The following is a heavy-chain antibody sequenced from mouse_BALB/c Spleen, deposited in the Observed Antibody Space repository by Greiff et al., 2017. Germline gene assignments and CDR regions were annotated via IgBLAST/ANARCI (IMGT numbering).Heavy chain of an antibody. J-gene: IGHJ3*01. CDR2: IWAGGST. D-gene: IGHD2-14*01. Sequence: QVQLKESGPGLVAPSQSLSITCTVSGFSLTSYGVHWVRQPPGKGLEWLGVIWAGGSTNYNSALMSRLSISKDNSKSQVFLKMNSLQTDDTAMYYCARDGEVRRRDPWFAYWGQGTLVTVSA. CDR1: GFSLTSYG. V-gene: IGHV2-9*02. CDR3: ARDGEVRRRDPWFAY.